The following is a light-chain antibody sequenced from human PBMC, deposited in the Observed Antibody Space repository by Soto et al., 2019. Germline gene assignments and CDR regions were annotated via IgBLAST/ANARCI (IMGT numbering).Light chain of an antibody. CDR2: DVS. Sequence: QSVLTQPASVSGSPGQSITISCTETSSDVGGYNYVSWYQQHPGKAPKLTIYDVSNRPSGVSNRFSGSKSGNTASLTISGLQAEDEADYYCNSYTSSSTYVFGTGTKVTVL. CDR1: SSDVGGYNY. V-gene: IGLV2-14*01. CDR3: NSYTSSSTYV. J-gene: IGLJ1*01.